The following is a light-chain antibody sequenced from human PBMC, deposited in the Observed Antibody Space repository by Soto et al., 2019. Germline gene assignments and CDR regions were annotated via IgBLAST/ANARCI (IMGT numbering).Light chain of an antibody. V-gene: IGKV3-20*01. J-gene: IGKJ4*01. CDR3: QQYGSSLGVT. Sequence: EIVLTQSPGTLSLSPGERVTLSCRASQSVSNNYLAWYQQKPGQAPRLLIYGASNRATGIPDRFSGSGSGTDFTLTISRLEPEDFAVYYCQQYGSSLGVTFGGGTKVDIK. CDR2: GAS. CDR1: QSVSNNY.